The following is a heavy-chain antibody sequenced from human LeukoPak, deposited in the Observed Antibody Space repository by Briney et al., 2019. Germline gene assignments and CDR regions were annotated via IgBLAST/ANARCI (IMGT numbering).Heavy chain of an antibody. CDR3: AKSYDILTGYTGVDY. J-gene: IGHJ4*02. Sequence: GGSLRLSCAASGFTFSSYGVHWVRQAPGKGLEWVAVISYDGRITYYADSVKGRFTISRDNSKNTQYLQMNSLRAEDTAVYYCAKSYDILTGYTGVDYWGQGTLVTVSS. D-gene: IGHD3-9*01. CDR2: ISYDGRIT. CDR1: GFTFSSYG. V-gene: IGHV3-30*18.